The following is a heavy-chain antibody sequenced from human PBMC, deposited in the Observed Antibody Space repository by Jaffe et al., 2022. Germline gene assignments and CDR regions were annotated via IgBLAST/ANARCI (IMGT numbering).Heavy chain of an antibody. Sequence: QVQLVQSGAEVKKPGASVKVSCKASGYTFTSYYMHWVRQAPGQGLEWMGIINPSGGSTSYAQKFQGRVTMTRDTSTSTVYMELSSLRSEDTAVYYCARTQLWFGELLSHFDYWGQGTLVTVSS. V-gene: IGHV1-46*01. J-gene: IGHJ4*02. CDR3: ARTQLWFGELLSHFDY. CDR2: INPSGGST. D-gene: IGHD3-10*01. CDR1: GYTFTSYY.